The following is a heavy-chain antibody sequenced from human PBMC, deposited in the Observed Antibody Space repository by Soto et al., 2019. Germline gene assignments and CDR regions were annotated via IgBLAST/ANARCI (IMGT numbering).Heavy chain of an antibody. V-gene: IGHV3-7*01. CDR2: MNQDGSER. CDR1: GFTFTTYW. J-gene: IGHJ4*02. Sequence: EVQLVESGGGLVQPGGSLRLSCAASGFTFTTYWMTWVRQPPGKGLEWVANMNQDGSERYYVDSVRGRFTISRDNAKNSLYLQMNSLRAEDTAVNYCVCEGNYFVYWGQGTLVTVSP. CDR3: VCEGNYFVY.